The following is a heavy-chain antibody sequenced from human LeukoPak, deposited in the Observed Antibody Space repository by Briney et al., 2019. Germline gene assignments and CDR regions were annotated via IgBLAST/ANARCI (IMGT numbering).Heavy chain of an antibody. Sequence: SETLSLTCTVSLDSTTSNFWSWVRQPPGKGLEWIGEIHRSGSPNYNPSLQSRVTISIDRSRNQIALELSSVTAADTAVYYCAKDRGIATRPVFDQWGQGTLVTVSS. CDR3: AKDRGIATRPVFDQ. CDR2: IHRSGSP. D-gene: IGHD6-6*01. V-gene: IGHV4-4*02. J-gene: IGHJ4*02. CDR1: LDSTTSNF.